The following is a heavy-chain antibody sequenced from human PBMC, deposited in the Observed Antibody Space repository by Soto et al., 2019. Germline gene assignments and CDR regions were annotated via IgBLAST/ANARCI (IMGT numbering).Heavy chain of an antibody. D-gene: IGHD4-17*01. Sequence: QVQLVQSGAEVKKPGASVKVSCKACGYTFTSYGISWVRQAPGQGLEWMGWISAYNGNTNYAQKLQGRVTMTTDTSTSTAYMELRSLRSDDTAVYYCARETSYGDYVVPHGYWGQGTLVTVSS. CDR3: ARETSYGDYVVPHGY. CDR1: GYTFTSYG. J-gene: IGHJ4*02. V-gene: IGHV1-18*01. CDR2: ISAYNGNT.